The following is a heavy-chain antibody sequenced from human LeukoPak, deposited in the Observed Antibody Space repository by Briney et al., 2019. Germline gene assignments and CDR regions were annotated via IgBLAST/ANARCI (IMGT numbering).Heavy chain of an antibody. CDR3: AKDHPRAAAGVDY. D-gene: IGHD6-13*01. J-gene: IGHJ4*02. CDR1: KFTFSDYS. Sequence: GGSLRLSCAASKFTFSDYSMSWVRQAPGKGLEWVSSISSIRNYIYYADSVKGRFTISRDNSKNTLYLQMNSLRAEDTAVYYCAKDHPRAAAGVDYWGQGTLVTVSS. V-gene: IGHV3-21*01. CDR2: ISSIRNYI.